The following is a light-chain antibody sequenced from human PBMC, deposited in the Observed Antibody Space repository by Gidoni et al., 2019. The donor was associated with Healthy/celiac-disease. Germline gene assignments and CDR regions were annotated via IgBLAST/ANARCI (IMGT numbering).Light chain of an antibody. CDR3: QSADTSGTYRV. J-gene: IGLJ3*02. CDR2: KDH. V-gene: IGLV3-25*02. Sequence: SYELTQPPSVSVSPGQTARISCSGDALPKQYAYWYHQKPGQAPVVVMYKDHERPSGIPERFSGSSSGTTVTLTISGVQAEDEAEYYCQSADTSGTYRVFGGGTKLTVL. CDR1: ALPKQY.